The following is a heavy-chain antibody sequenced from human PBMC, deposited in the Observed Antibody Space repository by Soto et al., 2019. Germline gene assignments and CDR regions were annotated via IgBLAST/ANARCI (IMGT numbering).Heavy chain of an antibody. D-gene: IGHD3-10*01. CDR3: ARVLGTMVRGVVNWFDP. Sequence: PSETLSLTCTVSGGSISSYYWSWIRQPPGKGLEWIGYIYYSGSTNYNPSLKSRVTISVDTSKNQFSLKLSSVTAADTAVYYCARVLGTMVRGVVNWFDPWGQGTLVTVS. V-gene: IGHV4-59*01. J-gene: IGHJ5*02. CDR2: IYYSGST. CDR1: GGSISSYY.